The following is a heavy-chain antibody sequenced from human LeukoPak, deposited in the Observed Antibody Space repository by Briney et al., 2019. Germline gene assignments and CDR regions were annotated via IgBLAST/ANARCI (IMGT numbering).Heavy chain of an antibody. D-gene: IGHD6-19*01. V-gene: IGHV3-21*01. CDR1: GFTFSSYS. J-gene: IGHJ4*02. Sequence: GGSLRLSCAASGFTFSSYSMNWVRQAPGKGLEWVSSISSSSSYIYYADSVKGRFTISRDNAKNSLYLQMNSLRAEDTAVYYCAREWSSGWTYDYWGQGTLVTVSS. CDR3: AREWSSGWTYDY. CDR2: ISSSSSYI.